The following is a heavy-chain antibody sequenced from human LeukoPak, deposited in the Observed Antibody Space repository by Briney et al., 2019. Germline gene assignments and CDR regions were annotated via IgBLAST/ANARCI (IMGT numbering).Heavy chain of an antibody. Sequence: GGSLRLSCAASGFTFSSYWMHWVRQAPWKGLVWVSRINSDGSSTSYADSVKGRFTISRDNAKNTLYLQMNSLRAEDTAVYYCARGGDSSGDNGMDVWGQGTTVTVSS. D-gene: IGHD3-22*01. CDR1: GFTFSSYW. CDR2: INSDGSST. CDR3: ARGGDSSGDNGMDV. J-gene: IGHJ6*02. V-gene: IGHV3-74*01.